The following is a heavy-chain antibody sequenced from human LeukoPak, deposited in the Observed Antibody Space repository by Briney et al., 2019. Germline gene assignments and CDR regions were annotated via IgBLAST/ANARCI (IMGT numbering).Heavy chain of an antibody. CDR2: ISSSSSYI. J-gene: IGHJ4*02. CDR1: GFTFSSYG. Sequence: GGSLRLSCAASGFTFSSYGMNWVRQAPGKGLEWVSSISSSSSYIYYADSVKGRFTISRDNAKNSLYLQMNSLRAEDTAVYYCARDYFHGDYDYWGQGTLVTVSS. CDR3: ARDYFHGDYDY. V-gene: IGHV3-21*01. D-gene: IGHD4-17*01.